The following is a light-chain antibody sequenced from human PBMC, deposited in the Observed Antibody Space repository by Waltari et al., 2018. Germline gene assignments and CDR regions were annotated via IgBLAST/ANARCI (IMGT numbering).Light chain of an antibody. CDR3: QRYNSYPIT. CDR1: QSIGTW. J-gene: IGKJ3*01. V-gene: IGKV1-5*03. CDR2: DAT. Sequence: DIQMTQSPSTLSASVGDSVTITCRASQSIGTWLAWYQQKPGKAPKFLIYDATNLENGVPSRFSGSGSGTEFTLTISSLQPDDFATYYCQRYNSYPITFGPGTKVDI.